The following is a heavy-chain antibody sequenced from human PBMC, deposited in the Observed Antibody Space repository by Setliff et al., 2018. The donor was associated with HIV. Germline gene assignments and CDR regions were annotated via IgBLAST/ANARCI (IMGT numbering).Heavy chain of an antibody. Sequence: SVKVSCKASGGTFSSYAISWVRQAPGQGLEWMGGIIPIFGTANYAQKFQGRVTITADESTSTAYMELSSLRSEDTAVYYCARAGAVAGIQYYCYYMDVWGKGTTVTVSS. CDR3: ARAGAVAGIQYYCYYMDV. D-gene: IGHD6-13*01. CDR1: GGTFSSYA. CDR2: IIPIFGTA. V-gene: IGHV1-69*13. J-gene: IGHJ6*03.